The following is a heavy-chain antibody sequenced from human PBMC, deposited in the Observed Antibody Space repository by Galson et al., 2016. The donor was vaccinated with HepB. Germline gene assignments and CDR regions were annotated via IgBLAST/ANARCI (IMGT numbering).Heavy chain of an antibody. CDR2: IHHSGAT. D-gene: IGHD2-21*02. CDR3: VRHCGGGDCYRAFDV. CDR1: GDSVSGTNY. V-gene: IGHV4-4*02. J-gene: IGHJ3*01. Sequence: SETLSLTCAVSGDSVSGTNYWSWVRQSPGTGLEWIGEIHHSGATNYNPSPKSRVTLSVDKSNNHLSLELTSVTAAEPAVYSCVRHCGGGDCYRAFDVWGQGTMVTVSS.